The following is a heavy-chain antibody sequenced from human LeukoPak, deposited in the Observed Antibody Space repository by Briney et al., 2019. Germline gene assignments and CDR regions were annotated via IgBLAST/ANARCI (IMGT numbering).Heavy chain of an antibody. V-gene: IGHV3-7*03. Sequence: GGSLRLSCVASGFTFSSSWMSWVRRAPGKGLERVANIKQDGTEEYYVDSVRGRFSISKDNAKNSLYLQMNSLRAEDTAVYYCARDPCHGALDCWGQGALVTVSS. D-gene: IGHD2-2*01. CDR2: IKQDGTEE. CDR1: GFTFSSSW. CDR3: ARDPCHGALDC. J-gene: IGHJ4*02.